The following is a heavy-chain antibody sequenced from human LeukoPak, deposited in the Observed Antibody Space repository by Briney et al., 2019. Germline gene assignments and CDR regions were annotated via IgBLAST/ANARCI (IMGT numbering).Heavy chain of an antibody. D-gene: IGHD1-26*01. CDR1: GGSISSYY. V-gene: IGHV4-59*08. J-gene: IGHJ4*02. CDR2: IYYSGST. Sequence: PSETLSLTCTVSGGSISSYYWSWIRQPPGKGLEWIGYIYYSGSTNYNPSLKSRVTISVDTSKNQFSLKLSSVTAADTAVYYCARHSMGGDQGYWGQGTLVTVSS. CDR3: ARHSMGGDQGY.